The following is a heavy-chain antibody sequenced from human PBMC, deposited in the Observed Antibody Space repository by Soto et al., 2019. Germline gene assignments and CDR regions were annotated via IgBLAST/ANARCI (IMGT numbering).Heavy chain of an antibody. J-gene: IGHJ5*02. CDR2: IYYSGST. V-gene: IGHV4-59*01. D-gene: IGHD3-16*01. Sequence: SETLSLTCTVSGGSISSYYWSWIRQPPGKGLEWIGYIYYSGSTNYNPSLKSRVTISVDTSKNQFSLKLSSVTAADTAVYYCARASVLRWFDPWGQGTLVTVSS. CDR3: ARASVLRWFDP. CDR1: GGSISSYY.